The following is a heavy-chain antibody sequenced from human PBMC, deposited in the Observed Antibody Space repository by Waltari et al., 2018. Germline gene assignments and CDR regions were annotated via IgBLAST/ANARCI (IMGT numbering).Heavy chain of an antibody. Sequence: QVQLQESGPGLVKSSETLSLTCAVSGASISSNYWSWIRQSPGKGREWIGYIYGGSGSTSYNPSLKSRVTISTDTSKNQFSLKLSSVTAADTAVYYCARRGGGGWHFDYWGQGVLVTVSS. J-gene: IGHJ4*02. D-gene: IGHD6-19*01. CDR1: GASISSNY. CDR2: IYGGSGST. CDR3: ARRGGGGWHFDY. V-gene: IGHV4-59*12.